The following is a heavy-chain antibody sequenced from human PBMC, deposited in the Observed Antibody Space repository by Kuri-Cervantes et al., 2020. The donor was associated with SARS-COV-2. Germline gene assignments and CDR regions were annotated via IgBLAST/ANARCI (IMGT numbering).Heavy chain of an antibody. Sequence: GESLKISCTASGFIFSDYYMTWIRQAPGMGLEWVSCITWDGGSTFYADSVKGRFTMSRDSSKNSLYLQMNSLRVEDTALYYCAKVFGVGSNIKYFDYWGQGTVVTVSS. V-gene: IGHV3-43D*03. D-gene: IGHD3-10*02. CDR3: AKVFGVGSNIKYFDY. CDR1: GFIFSDYY. J-gene: IGHJ4*02. CDR2: ITWDGGST.